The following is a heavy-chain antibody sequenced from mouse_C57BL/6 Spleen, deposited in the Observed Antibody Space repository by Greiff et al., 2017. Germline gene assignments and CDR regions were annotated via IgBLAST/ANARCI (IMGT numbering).Heavy chain of an antibody. V-gene: IGHV1-18*01. J-gene: IGHJ1*03. Sequence: EVKLQQSGPELVKPGASVKIPCKASGYTFTDYNMDWVKQSHGKSLEWIGDINPNNGGTIYNQKFKGKATLTVDKSSSTAYMELRSLTSEDTAVYYCARGEYYGSSSWYFDVWGTGTTVTVSS. CDR2: INPNNGGT. CDR3: ARGEYYGSSSWYFDV. D-gene: IGHD1-1*01. CDR1: GYTFTDYN.